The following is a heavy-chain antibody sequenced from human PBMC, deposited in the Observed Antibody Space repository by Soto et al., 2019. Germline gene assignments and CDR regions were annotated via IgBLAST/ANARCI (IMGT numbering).Heavy chain of an antibody. D-gene: IGHD2-2*02. J-gene: IGHJ4*02. CDR3: ARSFCSSTSCYNNY. Sequence: TLSLTWAVYGGSFSGCSWSWVRHPPGKRLEWIGEINHSGSTNCNPSLKSRVTISIDASQNRIALKMTSVTAADTAMYYSARSFCSSTSCYNNYWGQGTQVTV. CDR2: INHSGST. CDR1: GGSFSGCS. V-gene: IGHV4-34*01.